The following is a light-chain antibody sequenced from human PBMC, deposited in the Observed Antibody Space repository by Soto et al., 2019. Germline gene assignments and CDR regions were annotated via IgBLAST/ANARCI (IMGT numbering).Light chain of an antibody. Sequence: IVLTQSPGTLSLSPGERVTLSCRASQSVTTRLAWYQHKPGQAPTLLMSGASNRASGVPARFSGSGSGPDFTLTITRLQPEDFALYYCQQYGGSPLTFGRGTRLEIK. V-gene: IGKV3-20*01. J-gene: IGKJ5*01. CDR2: GAS. CDR1: QSVTTR. CDR3: QQYGGSPLT.